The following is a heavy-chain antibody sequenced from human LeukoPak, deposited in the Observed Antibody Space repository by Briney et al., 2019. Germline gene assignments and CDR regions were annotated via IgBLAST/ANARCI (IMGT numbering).Heavy chain of an antibody. Sequence: SETLSLTCTVSGGSISSYYWSWIRQPPGKGLEWIGYIYYSGSTNYNPSLKSRVTISVDTSKNQFSLKLSSVTAADTAVYYCARDATDYYYYYMDVWGKGTTVTVSS. V-gene: IGHV4-59*01. D-gene: IGHD2-15*01. CDR2: IYYSGST. J-gene: IGHJ6*03. CDR1: GGSISSYY. CDR3: ARDATDYYYYYMDV.